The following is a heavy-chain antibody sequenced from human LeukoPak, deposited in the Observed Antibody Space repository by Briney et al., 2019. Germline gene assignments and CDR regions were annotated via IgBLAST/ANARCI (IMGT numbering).Heavy chain of an antibody. J-gene: IGHJ4*02. V-gene: IGHV3-48*01. CDR1: GFTFSSYG. CDR2: ISSSSSTI. D-gene: IGHD6-6*01. Sequence: GGSLRLSCAASGFTFSSYGMSWVRQAPGKGLEWVSYISSSSSTIYYADSVKGRFTISRDNAKNSLYLQMNSLRAEDTAVYYCAREGYSSSFDFDYWGQGTLVTVSS. CDR3: AREGYSSSFDFDY.